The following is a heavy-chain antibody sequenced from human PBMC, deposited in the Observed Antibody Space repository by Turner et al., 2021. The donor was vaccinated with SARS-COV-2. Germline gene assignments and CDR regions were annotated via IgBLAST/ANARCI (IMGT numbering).Heavy chain of an antibody. CDR1: GYTFTSYY. CDR2: INPSGGST. Sequence: QVQLMQSGAEVKKPGASLKVSCKASGYTFTSYYMHWVRQAPGQGLEWMGIINPSGGSTSYAQKFQGRVTMTRDTSTSTVYMELSSLRSEDTAVYYCARDPTTTVTVDDYYYGMDVWGQGTTVTVSS. D-gene: IGHD4-17*01. CDR3: ARDPTTTVTVDDYYYGMDV. V-gene: IGHV1-46*01. J-gene: IGHJ6*02.